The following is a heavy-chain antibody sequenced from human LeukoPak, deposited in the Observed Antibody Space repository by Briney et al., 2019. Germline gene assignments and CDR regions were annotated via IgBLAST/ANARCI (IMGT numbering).Heavy chain of an antibody. CDR2: ISGSGGST. CDR1: GFTFRSYD. D-gene: IGHD2/OR15-2a*01. Sequence: PGGSLRLSCAASGFTFRSYDMSWVRQAPGKGLEWVSGISGSGGSTYYADSVKGRFTISRDNSKNTLYLQMNSLRAEDTAVYYCAKGFLLGYYDAFDIWGQGTMVTVSS. CDR3: AKGFLLGYYDAFDI. J-gene: IGHJ3*02. V-gene: IGHV3-23*01.